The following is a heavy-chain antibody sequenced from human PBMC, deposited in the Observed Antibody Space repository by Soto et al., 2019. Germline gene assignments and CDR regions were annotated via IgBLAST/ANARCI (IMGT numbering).Heavy chain of an antibody. V-gene: IGHV3-33*01. D-gene: IGHD6-13*01. CDR1: GFTFSNYG. Sequence: QVQLVESGGGVVQPGRSLRLSCAASGFTFSNYGMHWVRQAPGKGLEWVAVKWYDGSNKYYADSVKGRFTISRDNSKNTLYLQMDSLRAEDTAVYYCARAAAGNSPFDYWGQGTLVTVSS. CDR3: ARAAAGNSPFDY. J-gene: IGHJ4*02. CDR2: KWYDGSNK.